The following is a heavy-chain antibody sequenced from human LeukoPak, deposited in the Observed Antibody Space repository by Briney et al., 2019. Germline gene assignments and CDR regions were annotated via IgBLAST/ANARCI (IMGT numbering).Heavy chain of an antibody. CDR1: GFTFSSYS. CDR2: IYHNGNT. CDR3: ARGDRVDSSSWYNWFDP. J-gene: IGHJ5*02. D-gene: IGHD6-13*01. V-gene: IGHV4-59*01. Sequence: GSLRLSCAASGFTFSSYSMNWIRQPPGKGLEWIGYIYHNGNTNYNPSLKSRVTLSVDTSKNQSSLKLSSVTAADAAVYYCARGDRVDSSSWYNWFDPWGQGTLVTVSS.